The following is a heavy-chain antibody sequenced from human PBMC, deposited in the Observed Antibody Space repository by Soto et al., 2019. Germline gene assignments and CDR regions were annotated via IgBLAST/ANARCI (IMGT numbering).Heavy chain of an antibody. Sequence: QLQLVQSGAQVTKPGASVKVSCRISGPTFITYFIHWVRQAPGQALEWMGWIDPKSGGTTYEQKLRGSVTMTRDTSINTAYMALNRLTSDDTAMYYCARVAVDVPEWGQGTLITVSS. V-gene: IGHV1-2*02. CDR1: GPTFITYF. CDR3: ARVAVDVPE. D-gene: IGHD5-12*01. J-gene: IGHJ4*02. CDR2: IDPKSGGT.